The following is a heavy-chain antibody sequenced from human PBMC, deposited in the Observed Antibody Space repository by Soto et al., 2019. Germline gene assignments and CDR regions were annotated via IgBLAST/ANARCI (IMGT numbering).Heavy chain of an antibody. CDR3: ARDRHGALTHFFDP. CDR1: GGSVTSHH. J-gene: IGHJ5*02. V-gene: IGHV4-59*02. D-gene: IGHD2-8*01. CDR2: TSYTVNT. Sequence: PSETLSLTCFVSGGSVTSHHWRWIRQFPGQGLEWIAYTSYTVNTNYNPSLPRQATISLDTSKTQLSLKLTSMTPADTAVYYCARDRHGALTHFFDPLGRGTMVTVSS.